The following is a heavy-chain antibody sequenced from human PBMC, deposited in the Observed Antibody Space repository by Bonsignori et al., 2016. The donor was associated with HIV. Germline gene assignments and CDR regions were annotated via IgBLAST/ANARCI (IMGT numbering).Heavy chain of an antibody. J-gene: IGHJ6*01. CDR3: ARDSVVVPSSIPQYSYYRGLDV. Sequence: QVQLVQSGAEVRKPGSSVKVSCRASGGTFKSYSFTWVRQAPGQGLEWMGGIIPIFGSTNYAQKFKGRVTITADDSTSTAYMELSSLRSDDTAVYYCARDSVVVPSSIPQYSYYRGLDV. CDR1: GGTFKSYS. V-gene: IGHV1-69*01. D-gene: IGHD2-2*02. CDR2: IIPIFGST.